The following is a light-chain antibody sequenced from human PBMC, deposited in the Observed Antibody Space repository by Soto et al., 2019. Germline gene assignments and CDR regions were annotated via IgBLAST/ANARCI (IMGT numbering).Light chain of an antibody. CDR3: SSYSSSTTHVV. CDR1: STDGGDFNY. V-gene: IGLV2-14*03. CDR2: DVS. J-gene: IGLJ2*01. Sequence: QSVLTQPASVSGSPGRSVTISCTGTSTDGGDFNYVSWYQHLPGRAPKLIIYDVSNRPSGISYRFSASKSGRTASLTISGLQAEDEADYYCSSYSSSTTHVVFGGGTKVTVL.